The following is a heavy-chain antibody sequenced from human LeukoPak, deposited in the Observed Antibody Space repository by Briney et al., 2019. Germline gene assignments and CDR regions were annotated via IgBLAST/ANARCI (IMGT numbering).Heavy chain of an antibody. Sequence: GGSLRLSCAASGFTFSSYAMSWVRQAPGKGLEWVSAISGSGGTTNYADSVKGRFTISRDNSKNTLYLQMNSLRAEDTAVYYCAKHPRHCGGDCYSDFDYWGQGTLVTVSS. V-gene: IGHV3-23*01. D-gene: IGHD2-21*02. J-gene: IGHJ4*02. CDR2: ISGSGGTT. CDR1: GFTFSSYA. CDR3: AKHPRHCGGDCYSDFDY.